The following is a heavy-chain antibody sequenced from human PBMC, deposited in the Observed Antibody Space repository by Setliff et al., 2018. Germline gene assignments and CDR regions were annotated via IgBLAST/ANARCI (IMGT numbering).Heavy chain of an antibody. V-gene: IGHV3-7*01. D-gene: IGHD3-3*01. J-gene: IGHJ5*02. Sequence: GGSLRLSCAASGFTFSGFWMAWVRPSTGRGLGWVANINQDGSGKFYVDSGKGRFTIVRDNAKNSLSLKMNDLRAEDTSVYYCGRDVVDFRTCQVGPWGQGTPVTVSS. CDR2: INQDGSGK. CDR1: GFTFSGFW. CDR3: GRDVVDFRTCQVGP.